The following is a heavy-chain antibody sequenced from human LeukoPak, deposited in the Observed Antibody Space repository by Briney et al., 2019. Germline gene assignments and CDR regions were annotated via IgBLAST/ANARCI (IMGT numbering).Heavy chain of an antibody. D-gene: IGHD1-26*01. J-gene: IGHJ3*02. Sequence: GGSLRLSCAASGFTFSSYGMSWVRQAPGKGLEWVAVISYDGSNKYYADSVKGRFTISRDNSKNTLYLQMNSLRAEDTAVYYCAKRSLDAFDIWGQGTMVTVSS. V-gene: IGHV3-30*18. CDR3: AKRSLDAFDI. CDR2: ISYDGSNK. CDR1: GFTFSSYG.